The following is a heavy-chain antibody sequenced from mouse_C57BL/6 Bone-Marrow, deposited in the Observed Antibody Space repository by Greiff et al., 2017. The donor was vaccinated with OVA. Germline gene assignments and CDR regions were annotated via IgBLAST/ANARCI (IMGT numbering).Heavy chain of an antibody. CDR1: GFTFSNYW. CDR2: IRLKSDNYAT. V-gene: IGHV6-3*01. CDR3: TGYGNYVGY. D-gene: IGHD2-10*02. Sequence: EVQLVESGGGLVQPGGSMKLSCVASGFTFSNYWMNWVRQSPEKGLEWVAQIRLKSDNYATHYAESVKGRFTISRDDSKSSVYLQMNNLRAEDTGIYYCTGYGNYVGYWGQGTTLTVSS. J-gene: IGHJ2*01.